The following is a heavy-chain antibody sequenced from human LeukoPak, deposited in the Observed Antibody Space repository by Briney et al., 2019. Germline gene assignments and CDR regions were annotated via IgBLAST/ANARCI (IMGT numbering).Heavy chain of an antibody. CDR1: GGTFSSYA. J-gene: IGHJ6*03. CDR2: IIPIFGTA. D-gene: IGHD4-17*01. V-gene: IGHV1-69*05. Sequence: GASVKVSCKASGGTFSSYAISWVRQAPGQGLEWMGGIIPIFGTANYAQKFQGRVTITTDESTSTAYTELSSLRSEDTAVYYCAIYGSKADYYMDVWGKGTTVTVSS. CDR3: AIYGSKADYYMDV.